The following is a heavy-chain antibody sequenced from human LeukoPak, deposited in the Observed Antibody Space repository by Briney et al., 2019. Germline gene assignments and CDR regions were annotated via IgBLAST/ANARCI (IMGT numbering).Heavy chain of an antibody. CDR1: GFTFSSYG. Sequence: GGSLRLSCAASGFTFSSYGMHWVRQAPGKGLEWVAFIRYDGSNKYYADSVKGRFTISRDNSKNTLYLQMNSLRAEDTAVYYGAEGGRHYYDSSGYYDYWGQGTLVTVSS. J-gene: IGHJ4*02. D-gene: IGHD3-22*01. CDR3: AEGGRHYYDSSGYYDY. V-gene: IGHV3-30*02. CDR2: IRYDGSNK.